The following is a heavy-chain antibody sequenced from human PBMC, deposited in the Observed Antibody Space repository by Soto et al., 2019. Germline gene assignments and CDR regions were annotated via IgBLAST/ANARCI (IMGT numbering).Heavy chain of an antibody. Sequence: QITVKEYGPPLVKPTQTLTLTCSLSGFSVSSNVARGGWIRHPPGKALEWLALMYWDDDKHYNQSLKTRLTFNKDTSKIQVGLTVTDMDPVDTATYYCVNGTLGSFGHVSFDYCGPGTLVTGSS. CDR3: VNGTLGSFGHVSFDY. V-gene: IGHV2-5*02. CDR1: GFSVSSNVAR. CDR2: MYWDDDK. J-gene: IGHJ4*02. D-gene: IGHD3-3*02.